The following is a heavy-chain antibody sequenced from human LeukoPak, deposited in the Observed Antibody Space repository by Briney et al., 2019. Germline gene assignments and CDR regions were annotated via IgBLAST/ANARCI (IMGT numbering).Heavy chain of an antibody. CDR3: ARDSHASGSYDF. CDR1: GFTFSDYY. Sequence: GGSLRLSCAASGFTFSDYYMSWIRQAPGKGLEWVANIRQDGTQSYYVDSVKGRFTISRDNAKNSLDLHMNSLRAEDTAVYYCARDSHASGSYDFWGQGTLVTVSS. V-gene: IGHV3-7*01. J-gene: IGHJ4*02. D-gene: IGHD3-10*01. CDR2: IRQDGTQS.